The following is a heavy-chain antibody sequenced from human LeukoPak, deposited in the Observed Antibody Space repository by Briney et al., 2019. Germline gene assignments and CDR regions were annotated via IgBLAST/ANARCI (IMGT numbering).Heavy chain of an antibody. V-gene: IGHV1-69*05. CDR1: GGTFSSYA. CDR3: ARTGIAVYYFDY. D-gene: IGHD6-19*01. CDR2: IIPIFCTA. Sequence: SVKVSCKASGGTFSSYAISWVRQAPGRGLEWMGRIIPIFCTANYAQKFQGRVTITTDESTSTAYMELSSLRSEDTAVYYCARTGIAVYYFDYWGQGTLVTVSS. J-gene: IGHJ4*02.